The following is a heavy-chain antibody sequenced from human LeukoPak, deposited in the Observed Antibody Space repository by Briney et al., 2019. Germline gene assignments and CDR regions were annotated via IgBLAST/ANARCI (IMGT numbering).Heavy chain of an antibody. CDR2: IKQDGSEK. CDR3: AKDHDSSGYRSGPYDY. Sequence: PGGSLRLSCAASGFSLSRYWMSWVRQAPGKGLEWVANIKQDGSEKYYVDSVKGRFTISRDNAKNSLYLQMNSLRAEDTALYYCAKDHDSSGYRSGPYDYWGQGTLVTVSS. D-gene: IGHD3-22*01. V-gene: IGHV3-7*03. CDR1: GFSLSRYW. J-gene: IGHJ4*02.